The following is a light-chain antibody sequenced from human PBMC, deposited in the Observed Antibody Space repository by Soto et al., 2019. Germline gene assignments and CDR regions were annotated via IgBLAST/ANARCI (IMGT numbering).Light chain of an antibody. V-gene: IGKV3-20*01. J-gene: IGKJ2*01. CDR3: HQYGSSPYT. Sequence: EIVLTQSPGTLSLSPGERVTLSCRASQSLSSTYLAWYQHKPGQAPRLLIYGASSRATGIPDSFSGSGSGTDFTLTISRLEPEGFAVYYCHQYGSSPYTFGQGTKLEIK. CDR1: QSLSSTY. CDR2: GAS.